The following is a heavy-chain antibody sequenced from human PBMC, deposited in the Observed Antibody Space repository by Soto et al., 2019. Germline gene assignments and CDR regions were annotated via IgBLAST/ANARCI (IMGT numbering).Heavy chain of an antibody. Sequence: QVQLVKSGAEVTKPGSSVKVSCKASGGTFSSYAISWVRQAPGQGLEWMGGIIPIPGTANYAQKFQGRVPITADDSTSTAYIELRSLRPEDTAVYYCPRSQGSSTSLEIYYYIYSGMDVWGQGTTVTVSS. CDR2: IIPIPGTA. D-gene: IGHD2-2*01. CDR1: GGTFSSYA. CDR3: PRSQGSSTSLEIYYYIYSGMDV. J-gene: IGHJ6*02. V-gene: IGHV1-69*01.